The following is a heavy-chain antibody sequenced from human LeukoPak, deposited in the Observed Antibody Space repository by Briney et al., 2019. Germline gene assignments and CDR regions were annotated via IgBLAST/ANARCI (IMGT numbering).Heavy chain of an antibody. J-gene: IGHJ4*02. CDR1: GFTFSSFW. D-gene: IGHD1-26*01. V-gene: IGHV3-74*01. CDR2: INSDRSST. Sequence: SGGSLRLSCAASGFTFSSFWMHWVRQAPGKGLVGVSRINSDRSSTTYADSVKGRFTISRDNAKNTLYLQMNSLRAEDTAVYYCARGLTVGAVLDYWGQGTLVTVSS. CDR3: ARGLTVGAVLDY.